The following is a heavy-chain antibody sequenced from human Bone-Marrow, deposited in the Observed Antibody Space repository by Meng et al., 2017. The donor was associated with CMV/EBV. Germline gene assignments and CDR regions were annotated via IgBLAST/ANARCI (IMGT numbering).Heavy chain of an antibody. Sequence: ASVKVSCKASGYTFTGYYMHWVRQAPGQGLEWMGWINPNSGGTNYAQKFQGRVTMTTDTSTSTAYMELRSLRSDDTAVYYCARDRVGASVCGPWGQGTLVTVSS. V-gene: IGHV1-2*02. CDR1: GYTFTGYY. D-gene: IGHD1-26*01. J-gene: IGHJ5*02. CDR3: ARDRVGASVCGP. CDR2: INPNSGGT.